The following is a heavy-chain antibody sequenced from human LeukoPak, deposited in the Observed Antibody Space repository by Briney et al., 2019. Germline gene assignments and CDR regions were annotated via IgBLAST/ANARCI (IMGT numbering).Heavy chain of an antibody. CDR2: IYYSGST. CDR1: GGSVSSGSYY. Sequence: KPSETLSLSCTVSGGSVSSGSYYWGWICQPPGKGLEWIGSIYYSGSTYYDPSLKSRVTISVDTSKNQFSLKLSSVTAADTAVYYCARRYYEILDGWFDPWRQGTLVTVSS. CDR3: ARRYYEILDGWFDP. J-gene: IGHJ5*02. V-gene: IGHV4-39*01. D-gene: IGHD3-9*01.